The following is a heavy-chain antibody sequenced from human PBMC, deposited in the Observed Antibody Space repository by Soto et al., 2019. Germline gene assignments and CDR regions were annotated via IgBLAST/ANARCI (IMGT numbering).Heavy chain of an antibody. V-gene: IGHV1-46*02. J-gene: IGHJ4*02. CDR1: GYNFNQYY. Sequence: QVQLVQSGPEVRKPGASVRLSCATSGYNFNQYYIHWVRQAPGQGLEWMGIINLRGGTTEYAHKLRGRVTVTGDPSTRTAYMELSSLRSEDTAVYFCARGPDDSDVPRWDHWGQGTLITVSS. D-gene: IGHD4-17*01. CDR3: ARGPDDSDVPRWDH. CDR2: INLRGGTT.